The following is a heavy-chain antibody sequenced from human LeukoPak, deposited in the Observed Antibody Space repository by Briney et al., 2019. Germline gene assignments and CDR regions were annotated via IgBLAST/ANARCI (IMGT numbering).Heavy chain of an antibody. V-gene: IGHV1-46*01. Sequence: ASVKVSCKASGYSFTSHYMHWVRQAPGQGLEWMGLINPSGSSTLYAQKFQGRVTMTRDMSTTTDYMELSSLRSEDTAVYYCARVDTAMVYFDYWGQGTLVTVSS. CDR3: ARVDTAMVYFDY. J-gene: IGHJ4*02. CDR2: INPSGSST. D-gene: IGHD5-18*01. CDR1: GYSFTSHY.